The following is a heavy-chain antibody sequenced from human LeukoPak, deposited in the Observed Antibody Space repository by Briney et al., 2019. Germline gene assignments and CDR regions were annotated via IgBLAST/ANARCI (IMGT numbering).Heavy chain of an antibody. J-gene: IGHJ5*02. CDR2: IYYSGST. Sequence: PSQTLSLTCTVSGGSISSGGYFWNWIRQPPGKGLEWIGYIYYSGSTNYNPSLKSRVTISVDTSKNQFSLKLSSVTAADTAVYYCARDRGYYDSSGYSPENWFDPWGQGTLVTVSS. CDR1: GGSISSGGYF. D-gene: IGHD3-22*01. V-gene: IGHV4-61*08. CDR3: ARDRGYYDSSGYSPENWFDP.